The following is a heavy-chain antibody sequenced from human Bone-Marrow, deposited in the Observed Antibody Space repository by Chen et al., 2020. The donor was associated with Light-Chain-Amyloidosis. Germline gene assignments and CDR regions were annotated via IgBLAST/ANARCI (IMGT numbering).Heavy chain of an antibody. J-gene: IGHJ6*02. CDR2: ISSVGST. Sequence: EVQVVESGGGLVQPGGSLRLSCAASGFSFSTSDMSWVRQAPGKGLEWVSGISSVGSTFYADSVKGRFTISRDNSKNTLFLQMISLRAEDTAVYYCVRDHISYDYYGMDVCGQGTTVAVS. CDR3: VRDHISYDYYGMDV. V-gene: IGHV3-23*04. CDR1: GFSFSTSD.